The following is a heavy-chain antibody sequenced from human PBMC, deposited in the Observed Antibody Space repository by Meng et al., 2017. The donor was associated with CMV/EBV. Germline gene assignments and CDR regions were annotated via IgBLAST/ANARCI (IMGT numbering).Heavy chain of an antibody. CDR2: IYYSGST. Sequence: QVQLQESGPGLVKPSETLSLTCTVSGGSISSYYWSWIRQPPGKGLEWIGYIYYSGSTNYNPSLKSRVTISVDTSKNQSSLKLSSVTAADTAVYYCARESYGDYDRAFDIWGQGTMCTVSS. CDR1: GGSISSYY. V-gene: IGHV4-59*01. CDR3: ARESYGDYDRAFDI. J-gene: IGHJ3*02. D-gene: IGHD4-17*01.